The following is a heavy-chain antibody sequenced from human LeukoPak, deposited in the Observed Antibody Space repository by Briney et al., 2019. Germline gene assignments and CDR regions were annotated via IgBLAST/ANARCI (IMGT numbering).Heavy chain of an antibody. Sequence: GGSLRLSCAASGFTFSSYWMHWVRHAPGKGLVWVSRIKSDESSATYADSVKGRFTISRDNAKNTLYLQMNSLRVEDTAVYYCAGGGTPDYWGQGTLVTVSS. CDR2: IKSDESSA. D-gene: IGHD1-7*01. CDR3: AGGGTPDY. V-gene: IGHV3-74*01. J-gene: IGHJ4*02. CDR1: GFTFSSYW.